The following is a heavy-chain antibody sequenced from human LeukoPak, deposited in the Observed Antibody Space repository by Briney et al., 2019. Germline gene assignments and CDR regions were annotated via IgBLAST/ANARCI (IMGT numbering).Heavy chain of an antibody. D-gene: IGHD2-2*01. J-gene: IGHJ4*02. CDR1: GFTFDDYA. CDR2: ISWNSGSI. Sequence: GGSLRLSCATSGFTFDDYAMHWVRQAPGKGLEWDSGISWNSGSIGYADSVKGRFTISRDNAKNSLYLQMNSLRAEDTALYYCAKDGCSSTSCQIDYWGRGTLVTVSS. V-gene: IGHV3-9*01. CDR3: AKDGCSSTSCQIDY.